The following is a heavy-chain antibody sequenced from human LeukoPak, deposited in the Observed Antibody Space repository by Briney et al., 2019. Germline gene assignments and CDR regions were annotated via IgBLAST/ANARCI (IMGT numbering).Heavy chain of an antibody. J-gene: IGHJ4*02. V-gene: IGHV4-34*01. Sequence: PSETLSLTCAVYGGSFSGDYWSWIRQPPGKGLEWIGEINHSGSTNYNPSLKSRVTISVDTSKNQFSLKLSSVTAADTAVYYCARSRPYSSGWYFDYWGQGTLVTVSS. D-gene: IGHD6-19*01. CDR1: GGSFSGDY. CDR2: INHSGST. CDR3: ARSRPYSSGWYFDY.